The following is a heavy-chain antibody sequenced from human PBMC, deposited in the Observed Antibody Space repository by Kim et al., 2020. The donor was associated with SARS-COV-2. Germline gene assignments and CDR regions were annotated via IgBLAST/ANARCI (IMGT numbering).Heavy chain of an antibody. CDR2: IYYSGST. D-gene: IGHD3-9*01. CDR1: GGSISSGGYY. Sequence: SETLSLTCTVSGGSISSGGYYWSWIRQHPGKGLEWIGYIYYSGSTYYNPSLKSRVTISVDTSKNQFSLKLSSVTAADTAVYYCARGPTYYDILTGPLHLDYWGQGTLVTVSS. J-gene: IGHJ4*02. CDR3: ARGPTYYDILTGPLHLDY. V-gene: IGHV4-31*03.